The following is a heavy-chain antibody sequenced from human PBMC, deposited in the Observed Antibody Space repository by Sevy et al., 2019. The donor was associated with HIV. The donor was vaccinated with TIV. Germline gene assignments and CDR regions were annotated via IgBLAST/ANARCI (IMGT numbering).Heavy chain of an antibody. CDR1: GFTVSGNY. J-gene: IGHJ2*01. CDR2: IFSGGNT. D-gene: IGHD3-22*01. CDR3: ARAVEDYSDSSAWDWYFDL. V-gene: IGHV3-66*01. Sequence: GGSLRLSCAASGFTVSGNYMSWVRQAPGKGLEWVSGIFSGGNTHFADSVKCRFTISRDNSKNTLSLQMNSLSAEDTAVYYCARAVEDYSDSSAWDWYFDLWGRGTLVTVSS.